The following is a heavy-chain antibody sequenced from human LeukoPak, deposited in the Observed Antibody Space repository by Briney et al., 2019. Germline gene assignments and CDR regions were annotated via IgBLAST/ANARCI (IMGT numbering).Heavy chain of an antibody. CDR3: ARYYGSGSYPFDY. CDR1: GYTFTSYY. V-gene: IGHV1-2*02. J-gene: IGHJ4*02. D-gene: IGHD3-10*01. CDR2: INPNSGGT. Sequence: ASVKVSCKASGYTFTSYYMHWVRQAPGQGLEWMGWINPNSGGTNYAQKFQGRVTMTRDTSISTAYMELSRLRSDDTAVYYCARYYGSGSYPFDYWGQGTLVTVSS.